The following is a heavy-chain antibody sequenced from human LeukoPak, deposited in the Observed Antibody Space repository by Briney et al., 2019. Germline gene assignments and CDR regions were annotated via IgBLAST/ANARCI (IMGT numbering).Heavy chain of an antibody. J-gene: IGHJ4*02. CDR1: GFTFSSYG. Sequence: GGSLRLSCAASGFTFSSYGMHWVRQAPGKGLEWVSSISSSSSYIYYADSVKGRFTISRDNAKNSLYLQMNSLRAEDTAVYYCATFGGLWPGSHTAVDYWGQGTLVTVSS. D-gene: IGHD3/OR15-3a*01. V-gene: IGHV3-21*01. CDR3: ATFGGLWPGSHTAVDY. CDR2: ISSSSSYI.